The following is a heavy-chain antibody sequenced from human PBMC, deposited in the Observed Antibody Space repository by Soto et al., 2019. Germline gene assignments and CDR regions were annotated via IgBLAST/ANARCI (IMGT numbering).Heavy chain of an antibody. D-gene: IGHD1-1*01. Sequence: QVQLQESGPGLVKPSGTLSLTCTVSGGSIRSNNWWSWVRQSPGKGLEWIGGIYHSGGSNYNPSLESRVTISMDKSRNQFSLELSSVTAADTAVYYCTSYWNKGYYYYDMDVWGQGRTVTVSS. CDR2: IYHSGGS. CDR3: TSYWNKGYYYYDMDV. J-gene: IGHJ6*02. V-gene: IGHV4-4*02. CDR1: GGSIRSNNW.